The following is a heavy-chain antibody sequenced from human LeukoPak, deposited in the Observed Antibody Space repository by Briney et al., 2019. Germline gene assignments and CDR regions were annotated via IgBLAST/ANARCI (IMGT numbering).Heavy chain of an antibody. V-gene: IGHV1-69*04. Sequence: ASVKVSCKASGGTFSSYAISWVRQAPGQGLEWMGRIIPILGIANYAQKFQGRVTITADKSTSAAYMELSSLRSEDTAVYYCARDDGTIFGVARDYWGQGTLVTVSS. CDR1: GGTFSSYA. J-gene: IGHJ4*02. CDR2: IIPILGIA. CDR3: ARDDGTIFGVARDY. D-gene: IGHD3-3*01.